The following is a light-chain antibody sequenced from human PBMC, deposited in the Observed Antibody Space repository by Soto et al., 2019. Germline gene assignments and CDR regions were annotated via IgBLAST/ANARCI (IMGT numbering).Light chain of an antibody. V-gene: IGLV1-40*01. Sequence: QSVLTQPPSVSGAPGQRVTISCTGSSSNIGAGYDVHWYLQLPGTAPKLIIYGNTNRPSRVPDRFSGSKSGSSASLAITGLQAEDEADYYCQSHDSSLHASVFGTGTKVTVL. CDR3: QSHDSSLHASV. J-gene: IGLJ1*01. CDR1: SSNIGAGYD. CDR2: GNT.